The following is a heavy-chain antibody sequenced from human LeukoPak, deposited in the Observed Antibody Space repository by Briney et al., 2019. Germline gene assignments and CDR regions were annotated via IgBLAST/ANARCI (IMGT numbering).Heavy chain of an antibody. V-gene: IGHV1-2*02. CDR2: INPNSGDT. J-gene: IGHJ4*02. D-gene: IGHD6-13*01. CDR1: GYSFTGHY. Sequence: ASVKVSCKTSGYSFTGHYMHWVRQAPGQGLEWIGWINPNSGDTNFAQKFHGRVTMIKDTSISTAYMEVSRLTSDDTAVYFCARCTEGAGTYPLDYWGQGTLVTVSS. CDR3: ARCTEGAGTYPLDY.